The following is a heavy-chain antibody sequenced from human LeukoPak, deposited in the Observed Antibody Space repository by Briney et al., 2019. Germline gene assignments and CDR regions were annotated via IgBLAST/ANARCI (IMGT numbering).Heavy chain of an antibody. D-gene: IGHD4-17*01. V-gene: IGHV3-23*01. CDR3: GRDPNGDYIGAFDM. CDR1: GFTFSSYA. Sequence: PGGSLRLSCAASGFTFSSYAMSWVRQAPGKGLEWVSAISGSGGSTYYADSVKGRFTISRDNSKNTLYLQMSSLRAEDTAVYYCGRDPNGDYIGAFDMWGQGTVVTVSS. CDR2: ISGSGGST. J-gene: IGHJ3*02.